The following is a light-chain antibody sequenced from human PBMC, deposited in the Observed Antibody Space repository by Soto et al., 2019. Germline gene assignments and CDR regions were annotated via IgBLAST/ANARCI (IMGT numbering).Light chain of an antibody. V-gene: IGKV3-11*01. CDR1: QSVTSS. CDR3: QQRTSWPT. Sequence: EIVLTQSPATLSLSPGDRATLSCRASQSVTSSLAWFQQKPGQAPRLLIYYVSRRATAIPARFSGSGSGTDFTLTISSLEPEDFAVYYCQQRTSWPTFGGGTKVEIK. J-gene: IGKJ4*01. CDR2: YVS.